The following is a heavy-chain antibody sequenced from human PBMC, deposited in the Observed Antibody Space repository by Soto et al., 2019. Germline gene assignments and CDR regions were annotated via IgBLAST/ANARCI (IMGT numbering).Heavy chain of an antibody. V-gene: IGHV4-30-2*01. CDR1: GGSISSGGYS. CDR2: IYHSGST. J-gene: IGHJ3*02. Sequence: QLQLQESGSGLVKPSQTLSLTCAVSGGSISSGGYSWSWIRQPPGKGLEWIGYIYHSGSTYYNPSLKSRVTISVDRSKNQLALKLSSVTAADTAVYYCARAPISYDSSGYYPGAFDIWGQGTMVTVSS. D-gene: IGHD3-22*01. CDR3: ARAPISYDSSGYYPGAFDI.